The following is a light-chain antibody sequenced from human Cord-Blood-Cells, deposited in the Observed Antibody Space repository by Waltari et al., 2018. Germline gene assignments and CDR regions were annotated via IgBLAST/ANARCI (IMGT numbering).Light chain of an antibody. J-gene: IGKJ4*01. CDR1: QDISEY. CDR2: DAS. V-gene: IGKV1-33*01. Sequence: DIQMTQSPSSLSASVGDRVTITCQASQDISEYLNWYQQKTGKAPQLLIYDASNLETGVPSRFSGSGSGTDFTFTISSLQPEDIATYYCQQYDNLPLTFGGGTKVEIK. CDR3: QQYDNLPLT.